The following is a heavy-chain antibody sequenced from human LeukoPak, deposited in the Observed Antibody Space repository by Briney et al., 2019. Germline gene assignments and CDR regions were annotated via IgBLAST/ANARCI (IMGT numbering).Heavy chain of an antibody. V-gene: IGHV3-21*01. J-gene: IGHJ4*02. CDR3: ASCSGGSCYLDY. D-gene: IGHD2-15*01. CDR1: GFTFSSYS. Sequence: GGSLRLSCAATGFTFSSYSMNWVRQAPGKGLEWVSSISSSSSYIYYADSVKGRFTISRDNAKNSLYLQMNSLRAEDTAVYYCASCSGGSCYLDYWGQGTLVTVSS. CDR2: ISSSSSYI.